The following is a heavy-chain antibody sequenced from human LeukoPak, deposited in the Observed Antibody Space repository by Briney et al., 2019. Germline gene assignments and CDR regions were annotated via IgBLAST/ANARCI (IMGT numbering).Heavy chain of an antibody. D-gene: IGHD6-6*01. CDR1: GFTFSSYA. V-gene: IGHV3-23*01. Sequence: GGSLRLSCGASGFTFSSYAMSWVRQAPGKGLEWVSAISGSGGSTYYADSVKGRFTISRDNSKNTLYLQMNSLRAEDTAVYYCAKDSDSSSSDGNRFDPRGQGTLVTVSS. CDR3: AKDSDSSSSDGNRFDP. CDR2: ISGSGGST. J-gene: IGHJ5*02.